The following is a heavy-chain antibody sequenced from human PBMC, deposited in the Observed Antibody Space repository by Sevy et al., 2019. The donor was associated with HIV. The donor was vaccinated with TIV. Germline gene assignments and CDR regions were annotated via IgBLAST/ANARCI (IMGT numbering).Heavy chain of an antibody. CDR3: AKDGQIFGVVITSNDAFDI. Sequence: GGSLRLSCAASGFTFSSYAMSWVRQAPGKGLEWVSAISGSGGSTYYADSVKGRFTISRDNSKNTLYLQMNSLRAEDTAVYYCAKDGQIFGVVITSNDAFDIWGQGTMVTVSS. CDR2: ISGSGGST. V-gene: IGHV3-23*01. CDR1: GFTFSSYA. J-gene: IGHJ3*02. D-gene: IGHD3-3*01.